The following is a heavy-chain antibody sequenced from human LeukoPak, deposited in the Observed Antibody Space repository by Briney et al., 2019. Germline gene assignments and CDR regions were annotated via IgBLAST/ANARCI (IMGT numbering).Heavy chain of an antibody. CDR1: GFTFSNAW. Sequence: GGSLRLSCAASGFTFSNAWMSWVRQAPGKGLEWVGRIRSKAEGGTTDYGPPVKGRFTLSRDDSKKTLYLQMNSLETEDTAVYYCTTDVAGYCSRTTCYQDGNWFDPWGQGTLVTVSS. CDR3: TTDVAGYCSRTTCYQDGNWFDP. J-gene: IGHJ5*02. CDR2: IRSKAEGGTT. V-gene: IGHV3-15*01. D-gene: IGHD2-2*01.